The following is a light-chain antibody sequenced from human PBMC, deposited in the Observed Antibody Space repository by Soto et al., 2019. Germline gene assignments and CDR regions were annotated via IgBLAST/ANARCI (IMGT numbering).Light chain of an antibody. J-gene: IGKJ4*01. CDR3: QQYNNWPLT. CDR2: AAS. V-gene: IGKV3-20*01. Sequence: ELVLTQSPGTLSLSPGERATLSCRASQSVTSSHLAWYQQKPGQAPRLLIYAASTRATGVPDRFSGSGSGTDFTLTISRLEPEDFAVYYCQQYNNWPLTFGGGTKVEIK. CDR1: QSVTSSH.